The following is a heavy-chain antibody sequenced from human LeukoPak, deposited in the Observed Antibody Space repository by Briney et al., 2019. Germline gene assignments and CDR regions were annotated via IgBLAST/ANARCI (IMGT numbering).Heavy chain of an antibody. J-gene: IGHJ6*02. V-gene: IGHV4-59*08. CDR3: ARHYCSSTSCYYNGMDV. CDR2: IFHSGST. Sequence: SETLSLTCTDPGGSPSRYYGSWIRQTPGRGLEWIGYIFHSGSTNYNPSLKSRVTISVDTSKNQFSLKVSSATAADTAVYYCARHYCSSTSCYYNGMDVWGQGTTVTVSS. D-gene: IGHD2-2*01. CDR1: GGSPSRYY.